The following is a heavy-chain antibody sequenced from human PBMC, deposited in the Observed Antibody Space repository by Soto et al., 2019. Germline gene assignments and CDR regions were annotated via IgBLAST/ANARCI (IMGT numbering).Heavy chain of an antibody. Sequence: SVKVSCKASGGTFSSYAISWLRQAPGQGLEWMGGIIPIFGTANYAQKFQGRVTITADESTSTAYMELSSLRSEDTAVYYCARVVVVAASTVYWFDPWGQGTLVTVSS. J-gene: IGHJ5*02. V-gene: IGHV1-69*13. CDR1: GGTFSSYA. CDR2: IIPIFGTA. CDR3: ARVVVVAASTVYWFDP. D-gene: IGHD2-15*01.